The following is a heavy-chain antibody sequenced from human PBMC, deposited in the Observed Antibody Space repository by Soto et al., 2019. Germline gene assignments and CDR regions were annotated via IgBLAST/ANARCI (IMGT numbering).Heavy chain of an antibody. J-gene: IGHJ4*02. CDR2: IYHSGST. V-gene: IGHV4-4*02. Sequence: SSETLSLTCSVSGGSIGISNLWRLFPQPPGKGLEWIGEIYHSGSTNYNPSLKSRVTISVDKSKNQFSLKLSSVTAADTAVYYCATRIAVAGTHFGYWGQGTLVTVSS. CDR3: ATRIAVAGTHFGY. D-gene: IGHD6-19*01. CDR1: GGSIGISNL.